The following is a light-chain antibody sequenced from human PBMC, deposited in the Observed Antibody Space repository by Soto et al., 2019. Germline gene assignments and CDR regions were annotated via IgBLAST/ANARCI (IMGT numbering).Light chain of an antibody. CDR1: QSVSSNF. CDR2: GSS. V-gene: IGKV3-20*01. J-gene: IGKJ1*01. CDR3: QQYVTSPWA. Sequence: EIVLTQSPATLSLSPGERATLSCRASQSVSSNFLAWYQQKTGQAPRLLIYGSSKWATGIPDWLSGSGSGTDFTLTMSTLEPEDVEVYYCQQYVTSPWAFGQGTKVEIE.